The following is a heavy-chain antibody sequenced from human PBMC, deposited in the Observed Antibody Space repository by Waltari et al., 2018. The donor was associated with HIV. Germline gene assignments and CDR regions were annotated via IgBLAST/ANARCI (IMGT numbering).Heavy chain of an antibody. CDR2: ILYSRLT. V-gene: IGHV4-39*01. D-gene: IGHD1-26*01. J-gene: IGHJ2*01. CDR1: RGSISNRNYF. Sequence: HLQLQESGQGLVKPSETLTLTCTVSRGSISNRNYFWGWISQTPGKGLEWIGSILYSRLTYYTPSVKSRVTISVDTSKNKFSLKLSTVTTTDTAVFYCARHSLGVGAAYSNFDLWGRGTLVTVSS. CDR3: ARHSLGVGAAYSNFDL.